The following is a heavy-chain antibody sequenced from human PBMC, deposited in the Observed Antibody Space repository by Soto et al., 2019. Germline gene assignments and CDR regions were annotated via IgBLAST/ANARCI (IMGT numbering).Heavy chain of an antibody. V-gene: IGHV3-48*02. Sequence: GGSLRLSCVASQFPFDVYSMHWVRQAPGKGLEWVSYIRHTTSATFYADAVKGRFTISRDNRKNSLFLQMNSLRDDDTGVYFCARDRGSSGMFELDVWGPGTLVPVSS. CDR1: QFPFDVYS. CDR2: IRHTTSAT. D-gene: IGHD6-19*01. CDR3: ARDRGSSGMFELDV. J-gene: IGHJ3*01.